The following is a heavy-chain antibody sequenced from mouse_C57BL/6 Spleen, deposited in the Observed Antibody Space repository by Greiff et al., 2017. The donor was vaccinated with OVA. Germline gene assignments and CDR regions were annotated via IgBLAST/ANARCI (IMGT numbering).Heavy chain of an antibody. J-gene: IGHJ2*01. V-gene: IGHV1-52*01. D-gene: IGHD2-4*01. Sequence: QVQLQQPGAELVRPGSSVKLSCKASGYTFTSYWMHWVKQRPIQGLEWIGNIDPSDSETHYNQKFKDKATLTVDKSSSTAYMQLSSLTSEDSAVYYCAIGIYYDYDVDYFDYWGQGTTLTVSS. CDR1: GYTFTSYW. CDR3: AIGIYYDYDVDYFDY. CDR2: IDPSDSET.